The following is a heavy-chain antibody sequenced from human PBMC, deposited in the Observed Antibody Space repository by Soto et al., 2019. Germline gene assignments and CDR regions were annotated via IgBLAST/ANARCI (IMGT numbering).Heavy chain of an antibody. D-gene: IGHD3-22*01. J-gene: IGHJ4*02. V-gene: IGHV3-21*01. CDR3: ARDQAGSYYDRSGYASPDY. Sequence: EVQLVESGGGLVKPGGSLRLSCAASGFTFTSYSMNWVRQAPGKGLEWVSSISSSSSYIYYADSVKGRFTISRDNAKNSLYLQMNSLRAEDTAVYYCARDQAGSYYDRSGYASPDYWGQGTLVTVSS. CDR2: ISSSSSYI. CDR1: GFTFTSYS.